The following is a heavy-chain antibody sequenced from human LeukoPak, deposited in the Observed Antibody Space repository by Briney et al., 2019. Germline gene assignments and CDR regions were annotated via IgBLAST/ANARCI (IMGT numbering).Heavy chain of an antibody. D-gene: IGHD2-15*01. CDR1: GGSIKNYY. CDR3: ARETPTGAYYNYYMDV. CDR2: INDNGHS. Sequence: SETLSLTCTVSGGSIKNYYWSWIRQPPGKGLEWIAYINDNGHSGYNPSLESRVTISVDTSKNQFSLKLSSVTAADTAVYYCARETPTGAYYNYYMDVWGKGTTVTVSS. J-gene: IGHJ6*03. V-gene: IGHV4-59*01.